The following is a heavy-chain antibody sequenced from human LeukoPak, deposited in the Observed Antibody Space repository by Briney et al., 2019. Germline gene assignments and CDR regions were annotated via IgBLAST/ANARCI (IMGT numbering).Heavy chain of an antibody. CDR2: ISGSGGST. CDR3: AKVLTGDYYYDRPRGY. V-gene: IGHV3-23*01. Sequence: PGGSLRLPCAASGFTFSSYAMSWVRQAPGKGLEWVSTISGSGGSTYSADSVKGRFTISRDNSKNTLYLQMNSLRAEDTAVYYCAKVLTGDYYYDRPRGYWGQGTLVTVSS. J-gene: IGHJ4*02. CDR1: GFTFSSYA. D-gene: IGHD3-22*01.